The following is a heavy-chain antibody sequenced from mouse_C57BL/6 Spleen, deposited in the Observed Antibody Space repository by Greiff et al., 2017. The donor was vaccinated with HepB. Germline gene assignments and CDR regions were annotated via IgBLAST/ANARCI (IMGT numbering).Heavy chain of an antibody. J-gene: IGHJ2*01. CDR1: GFTFSDAW. D-gene: IGHD2-5*01. CDR3: TRNSNYEDFDY. V-gene: IGHV6-6*01. CDR2: IRNKANNHAT. Sequence: EVKLVESGGGLVQPGGSMKLSCAASGFTFSDAWMDWARQSPEKGLEWVAEIRNKANNHATYYAESVKGRFTISRDDSKSSVYLQMNSLRAEDTGIYYCTRNSNYEDFDYWGQGTTLTVSS.